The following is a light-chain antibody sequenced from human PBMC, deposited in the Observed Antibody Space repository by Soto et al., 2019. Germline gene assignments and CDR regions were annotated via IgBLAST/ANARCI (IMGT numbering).Light chain of an antibody. J-gene: IGKJ5*01. CDR1: QSGLANSNKKNF. CDR3: QQYYTAPIT. CDR2: WAS. Sequence: DIVMTQSPDSLAVSLGERASINCKSSQSGLANSNKKNFLAWFQQKAGQPPKLLISWASTRESGVPDRFSGSGSGSDFTLTISSLQADDVAVYYCQQYYTAPITFGQGTRLEIK. V-gene: IGKV4-1*01.